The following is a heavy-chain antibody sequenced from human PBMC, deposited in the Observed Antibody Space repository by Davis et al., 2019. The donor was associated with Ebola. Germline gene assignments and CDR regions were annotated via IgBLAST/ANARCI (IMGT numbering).Heavy chain of an antibody. J-gene: IGHJ5*02. CDR3: ARGSDLYNRRRGLGDP. CDR1: GYTFTGYY. V-gene: IGHV1-2*06. CDR2: INPYSGGT. Sequence: ASVKVSCKASGYTFTGYYMHWVRQAPGQGLEWMGRINPYSGGTNYAQKFQGRVTMTRETSISPAYMDLTRLRSDDTAVYYCARGSDLYNRRRGLGDPWGQGTLVTVSS. D-gene: IGHD1-14*01.